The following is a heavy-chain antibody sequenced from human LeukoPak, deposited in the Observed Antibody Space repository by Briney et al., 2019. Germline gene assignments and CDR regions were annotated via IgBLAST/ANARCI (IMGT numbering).Heavy chain of an antibody. CDR3: ARGSLGVVGYYYGMDV. J-gene: IGHJ6*04. CDR2: IYHSGST. D-gene: IGHD3-3*01. CDR1: GGSISRGGYA. V-gene: IGHV4-30-2*01. Sequence: PQTLSLTCAVSGGSISRGGYAWGWIRQPPGRGLEWIGYIYHSGSTYYNPSLKSRVTISVDRSKNQFSLKLSSVTAADTAVYYCARGSLGVVGYYYGMDVWGKGTTVTVSS.